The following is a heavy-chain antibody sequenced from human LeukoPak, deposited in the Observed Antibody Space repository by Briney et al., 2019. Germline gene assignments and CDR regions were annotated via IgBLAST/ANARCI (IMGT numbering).Heavy chain of an antibody. CDR2: INHNGNVN. Sequence: GGSLRLSCAASGFTFSSYWMNWARQAPGKGLEWVASINHNGNVNYYVDSVKGRFTISRDNAKNSLYLQMSNLRAEDTAVYFCARVKSVPAARDSSLGIDYWGQGTLVSVSS. CDR1: GFTFSSYW. V-gene: IGHV3-7*03. D-gene: IGHD2-2*01. J-gene: IGHJ4*02. CDR3: ARVKSVPAARDSSLGIDY.